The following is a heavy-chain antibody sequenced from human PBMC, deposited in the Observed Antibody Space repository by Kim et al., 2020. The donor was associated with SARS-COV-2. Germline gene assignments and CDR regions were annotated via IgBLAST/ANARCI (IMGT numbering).Heavy chain of an antibody. J-gene: IGHJ6*02. Sequence: GGSLRLSCVVSGFTFSNAWMDWVRQAPGKGLEWVGRIRSKTDGETEEYAAPVKGRFTISRDDTKNTVYLQMNSLRSEDTAVYYCTQGIGYSMNVWGQGTTVTVS. CDR2: IRSKTDGETE. CDR3: TQGIGYSMNV. CDR1: GFTFSNAW. V-gene: IGHV3-15*01. D-gene: IGHD3-16*02.